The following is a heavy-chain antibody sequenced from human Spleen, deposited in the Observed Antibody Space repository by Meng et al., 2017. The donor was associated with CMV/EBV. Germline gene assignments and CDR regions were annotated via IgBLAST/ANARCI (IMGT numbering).Heavy chain of an antibody. J-gene: IGHJ6*02. V-gene: IGHV3-43D*03. CDR2: ITWDGGTT. CDR3: AKGKSATLGYGMDI. Sequence: GESLKISCAASGFTFDDYAMHWVRQPPGKGLEWVSLITWDGGTTYYVDSLKGRFNISRDNTKNYLYLHMTSLGGEDNALYYCAKGKSATLGYGMDIWGQGTTVTVSS. D-gene: IGHD3-10*01. CDR1: GFTFDDYA.